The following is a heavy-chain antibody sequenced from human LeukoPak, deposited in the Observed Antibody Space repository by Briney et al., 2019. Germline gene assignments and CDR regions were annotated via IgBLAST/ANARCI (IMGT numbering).Heavy chain of an antibody. V-gene: IGHV1-2*02. J-gene: IGHJ4*02. CDR2: IYPNTGGT. CDR3: ARDNNWAFDY. Sequence: GASVKVSCKASGYTFTGYYMHWVRQAPGQGLEWMGWIYPNTGGTNYAQSFQGRVTVTSDTSISTVYMELTRLTFDDAAVYFCARDNNWAFDYWGQGTLVSVSS. D-gene: IGHD1-1*01. CDR1: GYTFTGYY.